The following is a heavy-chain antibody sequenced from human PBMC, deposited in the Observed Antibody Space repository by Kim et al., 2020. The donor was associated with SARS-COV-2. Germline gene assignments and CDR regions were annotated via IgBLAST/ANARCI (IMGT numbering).Heavy chain of an antibody. J-gene: IGHJ4*02. V-gene: IGHV4-59*01. Sequence: SETLSLTCTVSGGSISSYYWSWIRQPPGKGLEWIGYIYYSGSTNYNPSLKSRVTISVDTSKNQFSLKLSSVTAADTAVYYCARVKATTGPEGFDYWGQGTLVTVSS. CDR1: GGSISSYY. D-gene: IGHD1-1*01. CDR2: IYYSGST. CDR3: ARVKATTGPEGFDY.